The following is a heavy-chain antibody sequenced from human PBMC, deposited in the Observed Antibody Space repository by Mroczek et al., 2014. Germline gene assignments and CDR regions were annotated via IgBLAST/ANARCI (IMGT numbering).Heavy chain of an antibody. Sequence: QVQLVQSGGGVVQPGRSLRLSCAASGFTFSSYGMHWVRQAPGKGLEWVAVIWYDGSNKYYADSVKGRFTISRDNSKNTLYLQMNSLRAEDTAVYYCARDRDYYMDVWGQRDHGHRLL. CDR2: IWYDGSNK. V-gene: IGHV3-33*01. CDR3: ARDRDYYMDV. J-gene: IGHJ6*03. CDR1: GFTFSSYG.